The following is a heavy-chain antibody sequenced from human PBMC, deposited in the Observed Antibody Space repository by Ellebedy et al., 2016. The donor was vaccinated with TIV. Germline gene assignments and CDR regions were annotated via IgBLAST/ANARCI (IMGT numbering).Heavy chain of an antibody. J-gene: IGHJ5*02. D-gene: IGHD6-19*01. CDR1: GFTFSGFT. CDR3: TASAGTSSGGCDP. CDR2: IRGKANNYAT. Sequence: PGGSLRLSCAASGFTFSGFTVHWVRQASGGGLEWLGRIRGKANNYATVYAASVKGRFTISRDDSENAAYLQMNSLQTEDTAIYYCTASAGTSSGGCDPWGQGTLVTVSS. V-gene: IGHV3-73*01.